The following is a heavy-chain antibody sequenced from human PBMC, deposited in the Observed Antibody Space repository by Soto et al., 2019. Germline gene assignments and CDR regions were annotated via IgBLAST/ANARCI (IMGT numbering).Heavy chain of an antibody. CDR1: GGSISSYY. Sequence: SETLSLTCTVSGGSISSYYWSWIRQPPGKGLEWIGYIYYSGSTNYNPSLKSRVTISVDTSKNQFSLKLSSVTAADTAVYYCASTYCSSTSCYYFRAFDIWGQGTMVTVSS. CDR3: ASTYCSSTSCYYFRAFDI. CDR2: IYYSGST. J-gene: IGHJ3*02. V-gene: IGHV4-59*01. D-gene: IGHD2-2*01.